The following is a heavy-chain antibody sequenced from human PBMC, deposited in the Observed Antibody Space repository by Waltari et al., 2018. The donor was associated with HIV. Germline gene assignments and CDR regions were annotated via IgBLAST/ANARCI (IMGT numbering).Heavy chain of an antibody. CDR2: IWYDGNNK. CDR3: AKGDATAVAA. Sequence: QVHLVESGGCVVQPGRSLRLSCAASGFTFSLYGMHWVRQAPGKGLEWVAVIWYDGNNKCYADSVKGRFTISRDNSKNTLYLQMNSLRPEDSAMYYCAKGDATAVAAWGQGTLVTVSS. V-gene: IGHV3-33*06. J-gene: IGHJ4*02. CDR1: GFTFSLYG. D-gene: IGHD6-19*01.